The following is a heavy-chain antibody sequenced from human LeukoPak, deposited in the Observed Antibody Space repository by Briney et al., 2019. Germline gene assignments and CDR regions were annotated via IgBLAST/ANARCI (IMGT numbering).Heavy chain of an antibody. V-gene: IGHV4-61*03. D-gene: IGHD1-26*01. Sequence: ESGPTLVKPSETLSLTCFVSGGSGSSGGFYRTWIRQPPGRGLEWIGYIYYSGSTEYNPSLRSRVSISADTSKNHFSLKLSSVTAADTAVNYFASGIVGVTSFDEWGQGMLVTVSS. CDR1: GGSGSSGGFY. J-gene: IGHJ4*02. CDR2: IYYSGST. CDR3: ASGIVGVTSFDE.